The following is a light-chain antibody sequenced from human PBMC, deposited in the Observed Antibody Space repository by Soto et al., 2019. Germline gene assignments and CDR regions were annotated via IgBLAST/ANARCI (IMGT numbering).Light chain of an antibody. Sequence: PGERATLSCRASQSVSRDYLAWYQQKPGQAPRLLIYRASYRDTGIPDRFSGSGSGTEFTLIISRLEPEDFALYYCQQYSDSPPVTFGGGTKVEIK. CDR1: QSVSRDY. CDR2: RAS. V-gene: IGKV3-20*01. CDR3: QQYSDSPPVT. J-gene: IGKJ4*01.